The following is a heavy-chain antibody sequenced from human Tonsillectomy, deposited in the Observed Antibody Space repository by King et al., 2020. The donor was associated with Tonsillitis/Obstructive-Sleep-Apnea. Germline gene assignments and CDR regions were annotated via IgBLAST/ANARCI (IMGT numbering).Heavy chain of an antibody. Sequence: VQLVESGGGVVRPGGSLRLSCAASGFTIDDHGMSWVRQAPGKGLEWVSGISWDGVSTGYADSVKGRFTISKDNAKKSLYLQMNSLRVEDTALYYCARDDDYSNYNYFDPWGQGTLVTVSS. CDR3: ARDDDYSNYNYFDP. CDR2: ISWDGVST. D-gene: IGHD4-11*01. CDR1: GFTIDDHG. J-gene: IGHJ5*02. V-gene: IGHV3-20*04.